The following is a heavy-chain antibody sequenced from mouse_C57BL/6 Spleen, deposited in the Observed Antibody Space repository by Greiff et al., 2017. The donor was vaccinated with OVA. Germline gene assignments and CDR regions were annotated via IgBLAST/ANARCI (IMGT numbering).Heavy chain of an antibody. CDR3: ARNYYSNYYYAMDY. CDR2: INPNNGGT. J-gene: IGHJ4*01. D-gene: IGHD2-5*01. Sequence: EVQLQQSGPELVKPGASVKIPCKASGYTFTDYNMDWVKQSHGKSLEWIGDINPNNGGTIYNQKFKGKATLTVDKSSSTAYMELRSLTSEDTAVYYCARNYYSNYYYAMDYWGQGTSVTVSS. CDR1: GYTFTDYN. V-gene: IGHV1-18*01.